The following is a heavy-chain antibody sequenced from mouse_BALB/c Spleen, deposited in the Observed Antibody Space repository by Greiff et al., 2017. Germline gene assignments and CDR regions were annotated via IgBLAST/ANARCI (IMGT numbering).Heavy chain of an antibody. Sequence: QVQLQQPGAELVRPGASVKLSCKASGYTFTSYWINWVKQRPGQGLEWIGNIYPSDSYTNYNQKFKDKATLTVDKSSSTAYMQLSSPTSEDSAVYYCTRTGSYLYYFDDWGQGTTLTVSS. CDR3: TRTGSYLYYFDD. CDR1: GYTFTSYW. CDR2: IYPSDSYT. V-gene: IGHV1-69*02. D-gene: IGHD1-1*02. J-gene: IGHJ2*01.